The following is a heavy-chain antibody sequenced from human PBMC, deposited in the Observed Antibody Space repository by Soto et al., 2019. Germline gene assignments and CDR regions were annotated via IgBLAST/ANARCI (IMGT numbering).Heavy chain of an antibody. CDR3: AREIVTAGGNNYFDP. Sequence: SEALSLTCGVSGGTVASSHWWSWVRQSPGGGLEWIGNVYHTGDTNFNPSLQSRVTISVDKSNNQFSLRLNSLTAADTAVYFCAREIVTAGGNNYFDPWGPGTLVTVSS. CDR1: GGTVASSHW. D-gene: IGHD2-21*02. CDR2: VYHTGDT. J-gene: IGHJ5*02. V-gene: IGHV4-4*02.